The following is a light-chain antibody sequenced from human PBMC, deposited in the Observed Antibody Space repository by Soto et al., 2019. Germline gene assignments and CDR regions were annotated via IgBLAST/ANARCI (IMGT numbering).Light chain of an antibody. CDR1: HSVNSH. CDR3: QQRSNWPPIT. Sequence: MMMTQSPATLSVSPGERVTLSCRTSHSVNSHVAWYQQKPGQAPRLLLYGASTRATGIPVRFSGSGFGTEFTLTISSLEPEDFAVYYCQQRSNWPPITFGQGTRLEIK. V-gene: IGKV3-15*01. CDR2: GAS. J-gene: IGKJ5*01.